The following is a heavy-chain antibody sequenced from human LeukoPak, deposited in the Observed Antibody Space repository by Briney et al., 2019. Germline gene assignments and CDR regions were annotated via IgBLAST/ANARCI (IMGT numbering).Heavy chain of an antibody. D-gene: IGHD1-26*01. Sequence: SETLSLTCTVSGGSISSGSYYWGWIRQPPGERLEWIGSISHSWSTYYNPSLKSRITISLDPSKNQFSLRLSFVTAADTAVYFCAREGDIVGATIDSWGQGTLVTVSS. CDR2: ISHSWST. V-gene: IGHV4-39*07. CDR3: AREGDIVGATIDS. CDR1: GGSISSGSYY. J-gene: IGHJ4*02.